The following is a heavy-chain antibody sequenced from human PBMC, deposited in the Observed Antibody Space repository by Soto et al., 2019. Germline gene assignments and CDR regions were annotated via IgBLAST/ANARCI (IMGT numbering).Heavy chain of an antibody. CDR1: GGSISSSSYY. CDR2: IYYSGST. D-gene: IGHD4-17*01. J-gene: IGHJ4*02. Sequence: SETLSLTYTVSGGSISSSSYYWGWIRQPPGKGLEWIGSIYYSGSTYYNPSLKSRVTISVDTSKNQFSLKLSSVTAADTAVYYCAGTTTEGPDYWGKGTLVTVSS. CDR3: AGTTTEGPDY. V-gene: IGHV4-39*01.